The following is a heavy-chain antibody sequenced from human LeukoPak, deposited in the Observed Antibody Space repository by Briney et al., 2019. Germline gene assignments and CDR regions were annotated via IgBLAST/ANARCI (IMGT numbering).Heavy chain of an antibody. Sequence: GGSLRLSCAASGFTFSNYWMSWVRQAPGKGLEWVANIKEDGSEKHYVDSVKGRFTISRDNAKNSLYLQMNSLRAEDTAVYYCARDSVSSGWSSDTYYFDYWGQGTLVTVSS. D-gene: IGHD6-19*01. CDR2: IKEDGSEK. V-gene: IGHV3-7*03. CDR1: GFTFSNYW. J-gene: IGHJ4*02. CDR3: ARDSVSSGWSSDTYYFDY.